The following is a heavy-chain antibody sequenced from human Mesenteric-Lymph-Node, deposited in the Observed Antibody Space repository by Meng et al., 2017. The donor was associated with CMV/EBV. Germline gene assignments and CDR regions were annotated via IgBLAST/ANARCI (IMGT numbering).Heavy chain of an antibody. J-gene: IGHJ6*02. D-gene: IGHD3-3*01. CDR3: AKVLLWEWLLYLTSYGMDV. Sequence: GGSLRLSCAASGFTFSSFGMHWVRQAPGKGLEWVAFIWYDGSNKYYADSVKGRFTISRDNSKHTLYLQMNSLRAEHTAVYYCAKVLLWEWLLYLTSYGMDVWGQGTTVTVSS. V-gene: IGHV3-30*02. CDR1: GFTFSSFG. CDR2: IWYDGSNK.